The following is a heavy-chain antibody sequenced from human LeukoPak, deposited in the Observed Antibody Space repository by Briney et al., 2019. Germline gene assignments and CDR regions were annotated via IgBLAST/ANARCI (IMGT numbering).Heavy chain of an antibody. V-gene: IGHV1-3*01. D-gene: IGHD2-2*01. CDR3: ARVVVPAADNDAFDI. CDR1: GYTFTSYA. CDR2: INAGNGNT. J-gene: IGHJ3*02. Sequence: ASVKVSCKASGYTFTSYAMHWVRQAPGQRLEWMGWINAGNGNTKYSQKFQGRVTITRDTSASTAYMELSSLRSEDTAVYYCARVVVPAADNDAFDIWGQGTMVTVSS.